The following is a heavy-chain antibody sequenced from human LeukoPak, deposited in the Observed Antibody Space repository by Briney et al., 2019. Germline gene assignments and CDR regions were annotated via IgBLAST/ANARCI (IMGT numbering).Heavy chain of an antibody. J-gene: IGHJ4*02. D-gene: IGHD3-22*01. CDR3: TTDPFPMIVVVDY. V-gene: IGHV3-23*01. CDR1: GFTFSSYG. Sequence: QPGGSLRLSCAASGFTFSSYGMSWVRQAPGKGLEWVSAISGSGGSTYYADSVKGRFTISRDNSKNTLYLQMNSLKTEDTAVYYCTTDPFPMIVVVDYWGQGTLVTVSS. CDR2: ISGSGGST.